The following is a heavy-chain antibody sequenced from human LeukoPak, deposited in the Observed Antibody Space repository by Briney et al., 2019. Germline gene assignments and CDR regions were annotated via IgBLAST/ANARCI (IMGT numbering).Heavy chain of an antibody. CDR3: ARHIGGGIEDMDV. CDR2: IYVTGST. V-gene: IGHV4-59*08. CDR1: GGSIGTYY. J-gene: IGHJ6*03. D-gene: IGHD3-16*02. Sequence: SETLSLACIVSGGSIGTYYWSWIRQSPGKGLEWIGYIYVTGSTRYNPYLQSRVTISVDTSRNQFFLKMSSVTAADTAVYYCARHIGGGIEDMDVWGTGTKVTVSS.